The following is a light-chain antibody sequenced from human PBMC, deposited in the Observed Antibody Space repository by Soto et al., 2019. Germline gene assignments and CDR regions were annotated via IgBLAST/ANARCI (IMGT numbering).Light chain of an antibody. J-gene: IGKJ2*01. CDR1: QSISSW. Sequence: DIQMTQSPSTLSASVGDRVTITCRASQSISSWLAWYQQKPGKAPKLLIYKASSLESGVTSRFSGSGSGTEFTLTISSLQPDDFATYYCQQYNSYLYTFGQGIKLDIK. CDR2: KAS. CDR3: QQYNSYLYT. V-gene: IGKV1-5*03.